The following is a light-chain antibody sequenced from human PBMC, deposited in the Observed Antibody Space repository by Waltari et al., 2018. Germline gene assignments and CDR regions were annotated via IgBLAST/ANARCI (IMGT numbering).Light chain of an antibody. V-gene: IGKV2-28*01. CDR2: LGS. CDR1: QSLLHSNGYNY. Sequence: DIVMTQSPLSLPVTPGEPASISCRSSQSLLHSNGYNYLDWYLPKPGQSPQLLIYLGSNRASGVPDRFSGSGSGTDFTLKISRVEADDVGVYYCMQALQTPFTFGPGTKVDIK. CDR3: MQALQTPFT. J-gene: IGKJ3*01.